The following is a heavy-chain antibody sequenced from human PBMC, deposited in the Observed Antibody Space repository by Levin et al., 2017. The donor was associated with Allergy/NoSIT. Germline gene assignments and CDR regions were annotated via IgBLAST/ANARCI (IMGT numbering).Heavy chain of an antibody. J-gene: IGHJ4*02. CDR2: VDHGETI. V-gene: IGHV4-34*01. D-gene: IGHD7-27*01. CDR3: SSGGGAAPGD. Sequence: SQNLSLTCAVYGASSNYNFWSWIRQPPGKGLEWIGEVDHGETITYNPSLKSRVNISIDKSQKQFSLRLTSVTAADTAVYYCSSGGGAAPGDWGQGTLVIVSS. CDR1: GASSNYNF.